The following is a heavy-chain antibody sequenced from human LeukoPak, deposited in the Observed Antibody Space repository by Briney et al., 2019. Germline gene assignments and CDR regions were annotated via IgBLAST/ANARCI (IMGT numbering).Heavy chain of an antibody. CDR1: GYTFTSYY. CDR2: LNPSGGST. CDR3: ARDAGGGGYRGYDHYYYYYMDV. D-gene: IGHD5-12*01. Sequence: GASVTVSFKASGYTFTSYYMHWVRQAPGQGLEWMGILNPSGGSTSYAQKFQGRVTMTRDTSTSTVYMELSSLRSEDTAVYYCARDAGGGGYRGYDHYYYYYMDVWGKGTTVTVSS. J-gene: IGHJ6*03. V-gene: IGHV1-46*01.